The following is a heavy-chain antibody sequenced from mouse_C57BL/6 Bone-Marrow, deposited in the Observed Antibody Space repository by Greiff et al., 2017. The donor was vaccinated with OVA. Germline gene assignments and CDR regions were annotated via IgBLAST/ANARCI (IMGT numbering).Heavy chain of an antibody. CDR1: GYSFPDYN. CDR2: INPNYGTT. D-gene: IGHD1-1*01. CDR3: AFYYGSSYRYFDV. J-gene: IGHJ1*03. V-gene: IGHV1-39*01. Sequence: EGQLQQSGPELGKPGASVKISCKGSGYSFPDYNMNWVKQSNGKSLEWIGVINPNYGTTSYNQKFKGKATLTVDQSSSTAYMQLNSLTSEDSAVYYCAFYYGSSYRYFDVWGTGTTVTVSS.